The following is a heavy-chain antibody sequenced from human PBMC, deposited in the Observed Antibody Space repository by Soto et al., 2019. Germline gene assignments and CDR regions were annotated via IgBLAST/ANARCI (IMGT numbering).Heavy chain of an antibody. CDR3: ARTSSIEKVHYYGMDV. CDR2: ISSGAFTI. D-gene: IGHD2-15*01. CDR1: GFAFRDYE. Sequence: PVGSLRLSCIWSGFAFRDYEMNWVRQAPGKGLEWVAYISSGAFTIYYADSVRGRFTVSRDNAKNSLYLQMNSLRDEDAAVYYCARTSSIEKVHYYGMDVWGQGTTVTVSS. V-gene: IGHV3-48*03. J-gene: IGHJ6*02.